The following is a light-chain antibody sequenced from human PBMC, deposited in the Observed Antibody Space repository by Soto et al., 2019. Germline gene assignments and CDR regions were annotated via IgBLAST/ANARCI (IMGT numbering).Light chain of an antibody. CDR2: EVS. CDR3: SSFTGTSYV. V-gene: IGLV2-8*01. Sequence: QSVLTQPPSASGSPGQSVTISCTGTSSDVGAYNYVSWYQQLPGKAPKLIIYEVSKRPSGVPDRFSGSKSGNTASLTVSGLQAEDEADYYCSSFTGTSYVFGTGTKVTVL. J-gene: IGLJ1*01. CDR1: SSDVGAYNY.